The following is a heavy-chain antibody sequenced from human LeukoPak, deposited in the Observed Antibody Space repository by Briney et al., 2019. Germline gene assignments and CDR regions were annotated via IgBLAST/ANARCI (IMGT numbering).Heavy chain of an antibody. V-gene: IGHV4-30-2*01. CDR2: IYHSGST. J-gene: IGHJ3*02. CDR3: ARVITLGAFDI. Sequence: PSQTLSLTCTVSGGSISSGGYYWSWIRQPPGKGLEWIGYIYHSGSTYYNPSLKSRVTISVDRSKNQFSLKLSSVTAADTAVYYCARVITLGAFDIGGQGTMVTVSS. CDR1: GGSISSGGYY. D-gene: IGHD3-10*01.